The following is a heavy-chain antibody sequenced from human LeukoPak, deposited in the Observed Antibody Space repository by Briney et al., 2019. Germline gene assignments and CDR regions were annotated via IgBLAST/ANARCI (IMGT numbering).Heavy chain of an antibody. Sequence: PSETLSLTCTVSGGSISSYFWSWIRQPPGKGLEWIGYIYYSGSTNYNPSLKSRVTISVDTSKNQFSLKLSSVTAADTAVYYCARRLGPAWFDPWGQGTLVTVSS. D-gene: IGHD3-16*01. CDR3: ARRLGPAWFDP. J-gene: IGHJ5*02. V-gene: IGHV4-59*08. CDR1: GGSISSYF. CDR2: IYYSGST.